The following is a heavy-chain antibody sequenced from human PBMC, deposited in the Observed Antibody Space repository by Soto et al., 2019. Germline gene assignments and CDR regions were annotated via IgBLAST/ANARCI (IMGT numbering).Heavy chain of an antibody. J-gene: IGHJ4*02. CDR1: GFTVSSTNY. CDR2: VFGDGNT. D-gene: IGHD1-26*01. V-gene: IGHV3-53*01. CDR3: AKGDFDS. Sequence: GGSLRLSCVVSGFTVSSTNYMSWVRQAPAKGLEWVAIVFGDGNTYHADSVKGRFTVSRDNSKNTLDLQMNNLRDEDTAMYYCAKGDFDSWGQGTLVTVSS.